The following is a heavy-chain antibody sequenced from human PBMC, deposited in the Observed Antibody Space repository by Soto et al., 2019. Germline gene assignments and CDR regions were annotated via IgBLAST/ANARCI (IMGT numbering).Heavy chain of an antibody. CDR1: GYTLTELS. CDR2: FDPEDGET. J-gene: IGHJ3*02. Sequence: ASVKVSCKVSGYTLTELSMHWVRQAPGKGLEWMGGFDPEDGETIYAQKFQGRVTMTEDTSTDTAYMELSSLRSEDTAVYYCATVSRGLRFLEWLLSQNSAFDIWGQGTMVTVSS. D-gene: IGHD3-3*01. V-gene: IGHV1-24*01. CDR3: ATVSRGLRFLEWLLSQNSAFDI.